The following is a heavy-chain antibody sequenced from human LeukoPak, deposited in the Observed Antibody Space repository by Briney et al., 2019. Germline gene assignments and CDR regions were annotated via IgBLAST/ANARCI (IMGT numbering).Heavy chain of an antibody. J-gene: IGHJ5*02. CDR3: ARTHHDYTNGNWFDP. V-gene: IGHV1-8*01. CDR1: GYTFTSYD. D-gene: IGHD4-11*01. CDR2: MNPNSGGT. Sequence: ASVKVSCKASGYTFTSYDINWVRQATGQGLEWMGWMNPNSGGTGYAQKFQGRVTMTRDTSISTAYMELSSLRSDDTAVYYCARTHHDYTNGNWFDPWGQRTLVTVSS.